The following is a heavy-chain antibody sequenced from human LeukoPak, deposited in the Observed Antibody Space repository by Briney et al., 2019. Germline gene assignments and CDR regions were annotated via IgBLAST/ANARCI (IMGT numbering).Heavy chain of an antibody. J-gene: IGHJ4*02. CDR3: ARTNLGATHY. V-gene: IGHV3-48*01. Sequence: PGGSLRLSCAASGFTFSSYSMNWVRQAPGKGLEWVSYISSSSSTIYYADSVKGRFTISGDNAKNSLYLQMNSLRAEDTAVYYCARTNLGATHYWGQGTLVTVSS. D-gene: IGHD1-26*01. CDR2: ISSSSSTI. CDR1: GFTFSSYS.